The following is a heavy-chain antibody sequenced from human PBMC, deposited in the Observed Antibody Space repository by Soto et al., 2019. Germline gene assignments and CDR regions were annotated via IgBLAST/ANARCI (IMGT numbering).Heavy chain of an antibody. V-gene: IGHV4-39*07. Sequence: SETLSLTCTVSGGSISSSSYFWGWIRQPPGKGLEWIGSIYYSGGTYYNPSLKSRVTISVDTSKNQFSLELSSVTAADTAVYYCASIYDSSGYYYGNNWFDPWGQGTLVTVSS. CDR3: ASIYDSSGYYYGNNWFDP. CDR1: GGSISSSSYF. D-gene: IGHD3-22*01. CDR2: IYYSGGT. J-gene: IGHJ5*02.